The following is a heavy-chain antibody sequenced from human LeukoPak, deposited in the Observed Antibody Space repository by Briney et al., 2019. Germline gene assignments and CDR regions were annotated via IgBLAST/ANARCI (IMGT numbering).Heavy chain of an antibody. V-gene: IGHV1-18*01. Sequence: ASVKVSCKASGYTFTSYDIHWVRLATGQGLEWMGWISAYNGNTNYAQKLQGRVTMTTDTSTSTAYMGLRSLRSDDTAVYYCARGVVAATFYYYMDVWGKGTTVTVSS. CDR1: GYTFTSYD. D-gene: IGHD2-15*01. J-gene: IGHJ6*03. CDR2: ISAYNGNT. CDR3: ARGVVAATFYYYMDV.